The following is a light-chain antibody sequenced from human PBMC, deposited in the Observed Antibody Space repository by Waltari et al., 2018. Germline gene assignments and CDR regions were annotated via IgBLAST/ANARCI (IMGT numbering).Light chain of an antibody. CDR2: GAS. V-gene: IGKV3-15*01. J-gene: IGKJ4*01. CDR3: QQYNNWPALT. CDR1: QSVSSN. Sequence: EIVMTQSPATLSVSPGERATLSCRASQSVSSNLAWYQQKPGQAPRLLIYGASTRATGIPARFSGSGSGTEFTLTISSLQSEGFAVYYCQQYNNWPALTFGGGTKVEIK.